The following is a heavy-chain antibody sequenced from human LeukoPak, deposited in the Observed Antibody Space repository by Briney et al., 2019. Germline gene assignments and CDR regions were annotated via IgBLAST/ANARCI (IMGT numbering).Heavy chain of an antibody. CDR2: IYTSGST. Sequence: SETLSLTCTVSGGSISSGSYYWSWIRQPAGKGLEWIGRIYTSGSTNYNPSLKSRVTISVDTSKNQFSLKLSSVTAADTAVYYCARAYYYDSSGPSEGFDYWGQGTLVTVSS. J-gene: IGHJ4*02. V-gene: IGHV4-61*02. CDR3: ARAYYYDSSGPSEGFDY. D-gene: IGHD3-22*01. CDR1: GGSISSGSYY.